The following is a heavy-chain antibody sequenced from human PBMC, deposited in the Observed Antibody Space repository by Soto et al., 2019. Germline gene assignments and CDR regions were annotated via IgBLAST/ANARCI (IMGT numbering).Heavy chain of an antibody. Sequence: EVQLVESGGALVQPGGSLRLSCVASGFTFSNYVMHWVRQAPGKGLVWVSRISHDRAFTSYADSVKGRFTISRDNSKNTLYLQMNSLRAEDTAVYYCTRDLDWLLFDYWGQGTLVTVSS. D-gene: IGHD3-3*01. CDR2: ISHDRAFT. V-gene: IGHV3-74*01. CDR3: TRDLDWLLFDY. J-gene: IGHJ4*02. CDR1: GFTFSNYV.